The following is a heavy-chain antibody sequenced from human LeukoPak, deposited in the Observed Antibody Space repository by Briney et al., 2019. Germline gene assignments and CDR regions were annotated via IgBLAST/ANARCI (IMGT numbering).Heavy chain of an antibody. CDR2: INDNGAGT. J-gene: IGHJ6*03. CDR1: GFTFSSYA. V-gene: IGHV3-23*01. Sequence: GGSLRLSCAASGFTFSSYAMSWVRQAPGKGLKWVSTINDNGAGTYYADSVKGRSTISRDNFYNTVSLQMNSLRDEDTGVYYCAKGLRTGVGPYMGYHYYMDVWGKGATVTVSS. D-gene: IGHD3-16*01. CDR3: AKGLRTGVGPYMGYHYYMDV.